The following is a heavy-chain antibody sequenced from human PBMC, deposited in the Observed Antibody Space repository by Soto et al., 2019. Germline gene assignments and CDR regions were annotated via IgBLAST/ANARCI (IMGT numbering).Heavy chain of an antibody. CDR2: IYYSGST. Sequence: SETLSLTCTVSGGSISSSSYYWGWIRQPPGKGLEWIGSIYYSGSTYYNPSLKSRVTISVDTSKNQFSLKLSSVTAADTAVYYCAGEGALELRENYYYYGMDVWGQGTTVTVSS. V-gene: IGHV4-39*01. CDR1: GGSISSSSYY. J-gene: IGHJ6*02. D-gene: IGHD1-7*01. CDR3: AGEGALELRENYYYYGMDV.